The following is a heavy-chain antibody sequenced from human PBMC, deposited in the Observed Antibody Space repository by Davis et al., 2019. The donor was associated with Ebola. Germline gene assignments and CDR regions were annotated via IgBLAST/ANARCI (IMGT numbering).Heavy chain of an antibody. CDR3: ARGSDYYGMDV. J-gene: IGHJ6*02. CDR2: INHSGST. V-gene: IGHV4-39*01. CDR1: GGSIISTRSH. Sequence: MPSETLSLTCTVSGGSIISTRSHWGWIRQSPRKGLEWIGEINHSGSTTYNPSPKSRVTISVDTSKNQCSLKLSTVTAADTAVYYCARGSDYYGMDVWGQGTTVTVSS.